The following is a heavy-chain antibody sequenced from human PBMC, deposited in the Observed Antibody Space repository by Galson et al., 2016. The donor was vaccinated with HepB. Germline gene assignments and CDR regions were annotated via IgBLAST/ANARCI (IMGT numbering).Heavy chain of an antibody. CDR1: GGSIGSYY. Sequence: ATLSLTCTVSGGSIGSYYWSWIRQSPGKGQEWICYIYYSGRTNYNPSLKNRVTISVDTSKNQFSLKLKSVTAADTAVYYCARDRDSSSYYSLDYWGQGTLVTVSS. CDR3: ARDRDSSSYYSLDY. D-gene: IGHD3-22*01. V-gene: IGHV4-59*01. CDR2: IYYSGRT. J-gene: IGHJ4*02.